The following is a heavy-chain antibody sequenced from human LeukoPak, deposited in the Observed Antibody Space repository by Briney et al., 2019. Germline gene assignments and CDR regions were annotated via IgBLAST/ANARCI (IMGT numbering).Heavy chain of an antibody. Sequence: GGSLRLACAASGFTFSSYSMNGVRQAPGKGLEWVSSISSSSSYIYYADSVKGRFTISRDNAKNSLYLQMNSLRAEDTAVYYCARNFVSYAEDYWGQGTLVTVSS. CDR3: ARNFVSYAEDY. J-gene: IGHJ4*02. CDR1: GFTFSSYS. D-gene: IGHD2-2*01. V-gene: IGHV3-21*01. CDR2: ISSSSSYI.